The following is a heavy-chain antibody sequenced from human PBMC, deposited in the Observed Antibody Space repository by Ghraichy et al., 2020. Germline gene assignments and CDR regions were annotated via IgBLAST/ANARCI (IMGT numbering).Heavy chain of an antibody. CDR2: IYSSGST. CDR1: GGSVSSGSYY. V-gene: IGHV4-61*01. CDR3: ARLSYSGTYRAFEI. D-gene: IGHD1-26*01. Sequence: SETLSLTCTVSGGSVSSGSYYLNWIRQPPGKGLEWIGYIYSSGSTKYNPSLESRVTISIDTSKNQFSLKLSSMTAADTAVYYCARLSYSGTYRAFEIWGQGTMVTVSS. J-gene: IGHJ3*02.